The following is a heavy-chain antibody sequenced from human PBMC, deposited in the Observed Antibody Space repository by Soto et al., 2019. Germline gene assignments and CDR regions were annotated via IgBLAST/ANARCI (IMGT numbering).Heavy chain of an antibody. Sequence: PSETLSLTCTVSGGSISSSSYYWGWIRQPPGKGLEWIGSIYYSGSTYYNPSLKSRVTISVDTSKNQFSLKLSSVTAADTAVYYCARAPAAAFDYWGQGTLVTVSS. CDR1: GGSISSSSYY. CDR2: IYYSGST. V-gene: IGHV4-39*01. J-gene: IGHJ4*02. CDR3: ARAPAAAFDY.